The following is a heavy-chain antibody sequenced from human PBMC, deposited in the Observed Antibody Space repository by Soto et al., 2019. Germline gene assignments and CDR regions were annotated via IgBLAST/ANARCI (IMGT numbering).Heavy chain of an antibody. Sequence: QVHLEQSGAEVKKPGSSVKVSCKAAGGTFSTYTLIWVRQAPGQGLEWMGRIIPMLTVTNSAQKFQGRVTLTAYKSTSTAFMELTSLTSDDTAVYYCSIGSWSAETFDVWGQGTMVTVSS. CDR1: GGTFSTYT. J-gene: IGHJ3*01. CDR2: IIPMLTVT. CDR3: SIGSWSAETFDV. D-gene: IGHD2-2*01. V-gene: IGHV1-69*02.